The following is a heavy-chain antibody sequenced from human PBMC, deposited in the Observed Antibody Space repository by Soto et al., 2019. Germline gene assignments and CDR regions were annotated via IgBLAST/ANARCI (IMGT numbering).Heavy chain of an antibody. CDR3: ARGRSAPMAPVDTAFDI. V-gene: IGHV4-34*01. Sequence: SETLSLTCALYGGSFTEYSWTLIRQPPGRGLEWIGEVHHSGSTNYNPSLKSRVTISIDTSKSQFSLELTSVTAEDTAVYYCARGRSAPMAPVDTAFDIWGQGTMVTVSS. D-gene: IGHD5-18*01. J-gene: IGHJ3*02. CDR1: GGSFTEYS. CDR2: VHHSGST.